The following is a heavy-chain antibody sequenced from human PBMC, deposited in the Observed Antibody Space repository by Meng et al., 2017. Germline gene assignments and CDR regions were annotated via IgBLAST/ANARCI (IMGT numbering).Heavy chain of an antibody. J-gene: IGHJ5*02. CDR1: GGTLRSYA. CDR3: ARVPYCSSTSCYLTGSNWFDP. CDR2: IIPIFGTA. V-gene: IGHV1-69*01. D-gene: IGHD2-2*01. Sequence: QGPWVPAGAQEEKPWASVKGSCKALGGTLRSYATSWVRQAPGQGLEWMGGIIPIFGTANYAQKFQGRVTITADESTSTAYMELSSLRSEDTAVYYCARVPYCSSTSCYLTGSNWFDPWGQGTLVTVSS.